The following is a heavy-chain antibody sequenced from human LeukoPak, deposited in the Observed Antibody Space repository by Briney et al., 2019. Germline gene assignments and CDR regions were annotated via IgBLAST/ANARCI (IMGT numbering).Heavy chain of an antibody. CDR1: GVSITNYY. CDR3: ARDYLVGAPLDS. V-gene: IGHV4-4*07. CDR2: MYISGST. J-gene: IGHJ4*02. Sequence: TSETLSLTCTVSGVSITNYYWAWIRQPAGKGLEWIGRMYISGSTNYNPSLKSRVTISIDKSKNQFSQKLRSVTAADTAVYYCARDYLVGAPLDSWGQGTLVTVSS. D-gene: IGHD1-26*01.